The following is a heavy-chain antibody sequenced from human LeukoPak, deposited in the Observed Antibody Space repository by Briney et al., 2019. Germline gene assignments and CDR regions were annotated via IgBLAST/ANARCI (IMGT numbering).Heavy chain of an antibody. Sequence: GGSLRLSCAASGFTFSNYWMHWVRQVPGKGLEWVSYISSSSSTIYYADSVKGRFTISRDNAKNSLYLQMNSLRAEDTAVYYCARELVAGGYWGQGTLVTVSS. V-gene: IGHV3-48*01. CDR1: GFTFSNYW. CDR3: ARELVAGGY. CDR2: ISSSSSTI. D-gene: IGHD2-2*01. J-gene: IGHJ4*02.